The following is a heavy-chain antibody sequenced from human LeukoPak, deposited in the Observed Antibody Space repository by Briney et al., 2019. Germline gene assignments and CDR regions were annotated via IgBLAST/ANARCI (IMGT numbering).Heavy chain of an antibody. J-gene: IGHJ3*02. CDR2: INPNSGGT. D-gene: IGHD3-9*01. V-gene: IGHV1-2*02. CDR3: ARDRYYDILTGDSGDLAFDI. Sequence: ASVKVSCKASGYTFTGYYMHWVRQAPGQGLEWMGWINPNSGGTNYAQKFQGRVTMTRDTSISTAYMELSRLRSDDTAVYYCARDRYYDILTGDSGDLAFDIWGQGTMVTVSS. CDR1: GYTFTGYY.